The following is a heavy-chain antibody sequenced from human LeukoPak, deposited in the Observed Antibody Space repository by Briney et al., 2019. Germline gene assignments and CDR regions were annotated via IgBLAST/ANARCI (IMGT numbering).Heavy chain of an antibody. CDR3: AREGVIGKEGY. V-gene: IGHV3-66*01. D-gene: IGHD2-21*01. CDR2: IYIGGST. J-gene: IGHJ4*02. CDR1: GFTVSSNY. Sequence: PGGSLRLSCAASGFTVSSNYMSWVRQAPGKGLEWVSVIYIGGSTYYEDSVKGRFIISRDKSKNTLYLQMNSLRAADTAVYYCAREGVIGKEGYWGQGSLVTVSS.